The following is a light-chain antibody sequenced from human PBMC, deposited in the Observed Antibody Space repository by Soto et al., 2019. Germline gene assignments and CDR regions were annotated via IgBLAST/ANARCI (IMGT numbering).Light chain of an antibody. Sequence: DIQVTQSPSSLSASVGDRVTITCRASQGITHDLGWYQQKPGKAPKRLIYDASILQSGVPSRFSGSGSGTDFTLTISSLQPEDFATYYCLQHYHYPWTFGQGTKVEIK. CDR2: DAS. CDR1: QGITHD. V-gene: IGKV1-17*01. J-gene: IGKJ1*01. CDR3: LQHYHYPWT.